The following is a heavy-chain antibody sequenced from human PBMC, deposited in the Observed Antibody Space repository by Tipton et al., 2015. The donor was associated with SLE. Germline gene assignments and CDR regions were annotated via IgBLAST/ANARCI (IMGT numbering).Heavy chain of an antibody. CDR3: ASGMTDYYYYMGV. J-gene: IGHJ6*03. CDR2: INAGNGNT. CDR1: GYTFTSYA. D-gene: IGHD1-26*01. Sequence: QLVQSGAEVKKPGASVKVSCKASGYTFTSYAMHWVRQDPGQRLEWMGWINAGNGNTKYSQKFQGRVTITRDTSASTAYMELSSLRSEDTAVYYCASGMTDYYYYMGVWGKGTTVTVSS. V-gene: IGHV1-3*01.